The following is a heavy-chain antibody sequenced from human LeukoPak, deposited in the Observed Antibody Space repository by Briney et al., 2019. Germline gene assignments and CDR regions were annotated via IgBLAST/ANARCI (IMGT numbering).Heavy chain of an antibody. CDR1: GFAFSTYS. J-gene: IGHJ4*02. CDR2: IYLSGDST. Sequence: GGSLRLSCAASGFAFSTYSMTWVRQGPGKGLEWVSSIYLSGDSTFYADSVKGRFTISRDNSKNTLYLQMSSLRTEDTAIYYCAKDVVPDSGWDLDYWGQGTLVTVSS. D-gene: IGHD6-19*01. CDR3: AKDVVPDSGWDLDY. V-gene: IGHV3-23*01.